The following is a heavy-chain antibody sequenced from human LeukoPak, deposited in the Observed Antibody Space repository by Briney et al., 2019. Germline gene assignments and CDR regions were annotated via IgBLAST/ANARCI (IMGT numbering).Heavy chain of an antibody. CDR1: GGTLSSYA. CDR2: IIPIFGTA. J-gene: IGHJ4*02. Sequence: ASVKASCKASGGTLSSYAISWVRQAPGQGLEWMGGIIPIFGTANYAQKFQGRVTITADESTSTAYMELSSLRSEDTAVYYCARDRGLSGYDLDYWGQGTLVTVSS. V-gene: IGHV1-69*01. CDR3: ARDRGLSGYDLDY. D-gene: IGHD5-12*01.